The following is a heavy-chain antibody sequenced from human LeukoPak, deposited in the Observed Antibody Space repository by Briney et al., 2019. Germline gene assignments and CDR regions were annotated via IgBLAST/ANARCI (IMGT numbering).Heavy chain of an antibody. CDR1: GGSVSDYY. Sequence: PSETLSLTCTVSGGSVSDYYWSWIRQSPGKGLEWIGYIYYTGTSYNPSLKSRVTISADTSKNQFSLNLSSVTAADTAVYYCARSGAYDFWGHMYYYYYYMDVWGKGTTVTVSS. V-gene: IGHV4-59*02. D-gene: IGHD3-3*01. J-gene: IGHJ6*03. CDR3: ARSGAYDFWGHMYYYYYYMDV. CDR2: IYYTGT.